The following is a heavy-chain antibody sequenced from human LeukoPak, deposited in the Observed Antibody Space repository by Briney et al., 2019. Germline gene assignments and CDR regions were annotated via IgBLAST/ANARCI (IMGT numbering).Heavy chain of an antibody. D-gene: IGHD2-2*02. CDR2: INHSGST. Sequence: PSETLSLTCAVYGGSFSGYYWSWIRQPPGKGLEWIGEINHSGSTNYNPSLKSRVTISVETSKNQFSLKLSSVTAADKAVYYCARGRGVVPAAIYDYWGQGTLVTVSS. J-gene: IGHJ4*02. V-gene: IGHV4-34*01. CDR1: GGSFSGYY. CDR3: ARGRGVVPAAIYDY.